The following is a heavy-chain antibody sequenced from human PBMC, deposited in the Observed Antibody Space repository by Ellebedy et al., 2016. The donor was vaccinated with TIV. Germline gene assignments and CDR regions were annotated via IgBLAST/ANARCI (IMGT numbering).Heavy chain of an antibody. Sequence: GGSLRLSCATSGFTFSSFWMHWVRQAPGKGLVWVSRINTDGSSINYADSVKGRFTISRDNAKNTQYLQMNSLRADDTAIYYCVRGGLPAAGDYWGQGTLVTVSS. J-gene: IGHJ4*02. D-gene: IGHD6-13*01. CDR1: GFTFSSFW. CDR2: INTDGSSI. V-gene: IGHV3-74*01. CDR3: VRGGLPAAGDY.